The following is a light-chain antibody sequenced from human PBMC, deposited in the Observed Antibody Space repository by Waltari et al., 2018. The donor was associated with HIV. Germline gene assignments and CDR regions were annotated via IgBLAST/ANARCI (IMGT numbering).Light chain of an antibody. CDR2: VNSDGSH. Sequence: QLVLTQSPSASASLGASVKLTCILSNGHNTYGIAWHQKQPTKGPRNLMNVNSDGSHTKGDGIPDRFSGSSSGAGRYLTISSLQSEDEADYFCQTWGAGLHWVFGGGTKVTVL. CDR1: NGHNTYG. CDR3: QTWGAGLHWV. V-gene: IGLV4-69*01. J-gene: IGLJ3*02.